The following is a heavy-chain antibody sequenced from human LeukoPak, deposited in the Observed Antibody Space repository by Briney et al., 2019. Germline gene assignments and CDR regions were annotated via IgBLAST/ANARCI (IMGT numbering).Heavy chain of an antibody. V-gene: IGHV1-69*13. D-gene: IGHD3-10*01. CDR3: GGPYGSGNYYNLGLDY. Sequence: SVKVSCKASGGTFSDYAFIWVRQAPGQGLEVMGRIFPAFGSVTYAQKFHDRVTISADESTSTVFVEVNSLRFEDTAIYYCGGPYGSGNYYNLGLDYWGQGTPVTVSS. CDR2: IFPAFGSV. J-gene: IGHJ4*02. CDR1: GGTFSDYA.